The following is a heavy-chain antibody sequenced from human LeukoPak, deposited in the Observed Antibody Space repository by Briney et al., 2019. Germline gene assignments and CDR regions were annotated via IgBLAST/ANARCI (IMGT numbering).Heavy chain of an antibody. CDR3: AKIGVDTAMVDADY. CDR2: ISYDGSNK. D-gene: IGHD5-18*01. V-gene: IGHV3-30*18. Sequence: SGGSLRLSCAASGFTFSSYGMHWVRQAPGKGLEWVAVISYDGSNKYYADSVKGRFTISRDNSKNTLYLQMNSLRAEDTAVYYCAKIGVDTAMVDADYWGQGTLVTVSS. CDR1: GFTFSSYG. J-gene: IGHJ4*02.